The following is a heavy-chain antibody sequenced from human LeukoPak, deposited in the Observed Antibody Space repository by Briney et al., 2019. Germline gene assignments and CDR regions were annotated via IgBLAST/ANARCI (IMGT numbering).Heavy chain of an antibody. CDR2: MNSDGSST. D-gene: IGHD3-9*01. Sequence: GGSLRLSCAASGLIFSNYWMHWVRQAPGKGLVWVSRMNSDGSSTSYTDSVRGRFTISRDNAKNTLYLQMNTLRVEDTAVYYCTRDLMDYDVSTGLHHYYMDVWGQGTTVTVSS. V-gene: IGHV3-74*01. J-gene: IGHJ6*02. CDR1: GLIFSNYW. CDR3: TRDLMDYDVSTGLHHYYMDV.